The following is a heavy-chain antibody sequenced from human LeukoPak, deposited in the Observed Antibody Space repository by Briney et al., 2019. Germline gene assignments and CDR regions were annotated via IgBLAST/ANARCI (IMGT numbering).Heavy chain of an antibody. CDR3: ARPAGGAAPFGY. CDR2: IYYSGST. J-gene: IGHJ4*02. Sequence: SETLSLTCTVSGGSISSSSYYWGWIRQPPGKGLEWIGSIYYSGSTYYNPSLKSRVTISVDTSKNQFSLKLSSVIAADTAVYYCARPAGGAAPFGYWGQGTLVTVSS. CDR1: GGSISSSSYY. V-gene: IGHV4-39*01. D-gene: IGHD2-8*02.